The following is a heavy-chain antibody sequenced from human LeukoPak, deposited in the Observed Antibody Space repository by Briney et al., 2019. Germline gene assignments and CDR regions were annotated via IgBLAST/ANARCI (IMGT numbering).Heavy chain of an antibody. D-gene: IGHD2-2*01. CDR3: ARMVPAGTHNY. CDR2: IYASGSN. J-gene: IGHJ4*02. CDR1: GGSISSNSYY. V-gene: IGHV4-61*09. Sequence: SETLSLTCTVSGGSISSNSYYWNWVRRPAGKGLEWVGHIYASGSNDYNPSLKSRVTMSLDMAKNQFSLRLTSVTAADTAVYFCARMVPAGTHNYWGQGLLVTVSS.